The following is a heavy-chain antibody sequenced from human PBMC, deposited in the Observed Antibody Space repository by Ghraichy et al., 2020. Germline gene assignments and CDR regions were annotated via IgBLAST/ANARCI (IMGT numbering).Heavy chain of an antibody. V-gene: IGHV1-2*02. D-gene: IGHD6-6*01. CDR2: TNPNSGGT. J-gene: IGHJ3*02. Sequence: ASVKVSCKASGYILTAYYIHWVRQAPGQGLEWMGWTNPNSGGTSYAQKFQGRISMTRDTSINTAYMEMTRLMSDDTAVYYCARERSRIRPRRVGPEAFDIWGQGTMVIVSS. CDR1: GYILTAYY. CDR3: ARERSRIRPRRVGPEAFDI.